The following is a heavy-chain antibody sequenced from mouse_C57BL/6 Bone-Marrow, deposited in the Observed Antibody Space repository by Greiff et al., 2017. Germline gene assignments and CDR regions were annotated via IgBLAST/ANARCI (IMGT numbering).Heavy chain of an antibody. CDR3: ARENYGGAY. CDR1: GFTFSSYA. Sequence: EVNVVESGGGLVKPGGSLKLSCAASGFTFSSYAMSWVRQTPEKRLEWVATISDGGSYTYYPDNVKGRFTISRDNAKNNLYLQMSQLKSEDTAMYYCARENYGGAYWGQGTLVTVSA. CDR2: ISDGGSYT. V-gene: IGHV5-4*01. D-gene: IGHD1-2*01. J-gene: IGHJ3*01.